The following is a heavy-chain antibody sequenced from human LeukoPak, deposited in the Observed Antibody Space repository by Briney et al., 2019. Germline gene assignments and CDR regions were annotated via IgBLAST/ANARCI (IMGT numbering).Heavy chain of an antibody. CDR2: ISGSGGTT. J-gene: IGHJ4*02. CDR3: AKDGYFHDSSGYSYFDY. Sequence: GGSLRLSCAASGFTFNNFPMSWVRQVPGKGLEWVSSISGSGGTTYYAGSVRGRFTISRDNATKTLFLQMRSLRAEDTALYYCAKDGYFHDSSGYSYFDYWGQGILVSVSS. CDR1: GFTFNNFP. V-gene: IGHV3-23*01. D-gene: IGHD3-22*01.